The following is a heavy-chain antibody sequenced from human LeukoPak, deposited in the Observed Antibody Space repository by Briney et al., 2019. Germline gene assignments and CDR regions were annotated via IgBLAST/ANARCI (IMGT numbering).Heavy chain of an antibody. V-gene: IGHV4-4*07. CDR2: IFSSGSS. J-gene: IGHJ4*02. CDR1: GGSMSNYC. CDR3: AREEYNERSGRFL. Sequence: SETLSLTCTVSGGSMSNYCRSWIRQPAGKGLEWIGRIFSSGSSHYNPSLRSRVTISLDKSENQFSQKLNSVTVADTAVYFCAREEYNERSGRFLWGQGALVTVSS. D-gene: IGHD3-22*01.